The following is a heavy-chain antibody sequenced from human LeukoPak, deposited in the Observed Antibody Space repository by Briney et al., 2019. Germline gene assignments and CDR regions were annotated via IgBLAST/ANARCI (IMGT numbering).Heavy chain of an antibody. CDR1: GYTFSGYY. Sequence: GASVKVSCKASGYTFSGYYIHWVRQAPGQGLEWMGWISPNSGGTNYAPKFQGRVTMTRDTSISTAYMELSRLRSDDTAVYYCARGRETGYGDYGGFDPWGQGTLVTVSS. V-gene: IGHV1-2*02. J-gene: IGHJ5*02. CDR3: ARGRETGYGDYGGFDP. CDR2: ISPNSGGT. D-gene: IGHD4-17*01.